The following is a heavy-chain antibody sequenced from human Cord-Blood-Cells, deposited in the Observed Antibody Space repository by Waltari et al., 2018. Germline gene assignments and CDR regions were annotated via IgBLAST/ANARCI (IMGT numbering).Heavy chain of an antibody. D-gene: IGHD2-15*01. Sequence: QVQLVQPRAAVEEPGSSVRVATAAAGRPFSSAPLTWVRQSSGQGREWMGRFMPIVCLANDAQKFQGRVTITADKSTSKAYMELSSLGSEDTAVYYCAGLSGGNSFDYWGQGTLVTVSS. V-gene: IGHV1-69*02. J-gene: IGHJ4*02. CDR1: GRPFSSAP. CDR3: AGLSGGNSFDY. CDR2: FMPIVCLA.